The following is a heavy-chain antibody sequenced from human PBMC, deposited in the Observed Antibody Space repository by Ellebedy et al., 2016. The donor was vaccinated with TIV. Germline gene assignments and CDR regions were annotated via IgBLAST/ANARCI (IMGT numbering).Heavy chain of an antibody. CDR3: AKGRKLIRSSSLDY. Sequence: GESLKISCEASGFMFSSYAMSWVRQAPGKGLEWVSVISGGGETTSYADSVKGRFTISRDNSKNMLFLQMNSLRAEDTALYYCAKGRKLIRSSSLDYWGQGTLVTVSS. CDR1: GFMFSSYA. V-gene: IGHV3-23*01. CDR2: ISGGGETT. J-gene: IGHJ4*02. D-gene: IGHD3-22*01.